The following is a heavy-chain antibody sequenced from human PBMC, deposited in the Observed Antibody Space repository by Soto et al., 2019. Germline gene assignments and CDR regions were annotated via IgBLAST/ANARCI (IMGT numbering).Heavy chain of an antibody. Sequence: QVQLVQSGAEVKKPGASLKVSCKASGYTFTSHGISWVRQAPGQGLEWMGWISNHNGDTNYAPKLQDRVTLTTDTSTSTHYMELTSLTSDDTSVYFCARDISYGSGTGYGYWGQGTLVTVSS. V-gene: IGHV1-18*01. CDR1: GYTFTSHG. CDR3: ARDISYGSGTGYGY. D-gene: IGHD3-10*01. CDR2: ISNHNGDT. J-gene: IGHJ4*02.